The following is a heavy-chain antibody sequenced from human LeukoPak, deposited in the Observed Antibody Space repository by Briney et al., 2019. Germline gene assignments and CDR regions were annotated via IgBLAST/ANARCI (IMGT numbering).Heavy chain of an antibody. J-gene: IGHJ4*02. CDR1: GGSIIDSSYY. CDR2: IYYFGTT. CDR3: ARDSHAWYGQYYFDF. D-gene: IGHD6-13*01. V-gene: IGHV4-39*07. Sequence: SETLSLTCTVSGGSIIDSSYYWGWIRQPPGKGLEWIGNIYYFGTTLHNPSLKSRVTMSVDTSKNQFSLKLSSVTAADTAVYYCARDSHAWYGQYYFDFWGQGALVTVSS.